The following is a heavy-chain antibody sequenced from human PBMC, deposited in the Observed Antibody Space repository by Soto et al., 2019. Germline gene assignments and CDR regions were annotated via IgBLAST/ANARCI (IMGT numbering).Heavy chain of an antibody. Sequence: QVQLVESGGGVVQPGRSLRLSCAASGFTFSSYAMHWVRQAPGKGLEWVAVISYDGSNKYYADSVKGRFTISRDNSKNTLYLQMNSLRAEDTAVYYCARDPPRTIFGVVTQGYYGMDVW. J-gene: IGHJ6*01. CDR1: GFTFSSYA. CDR2: ISYDGSNK. V-gene: IGHV3-30-3*01. CDR3: ARDPPRTIFGVVTQGYYGMDV. D-gene: IGHD3-3*01.